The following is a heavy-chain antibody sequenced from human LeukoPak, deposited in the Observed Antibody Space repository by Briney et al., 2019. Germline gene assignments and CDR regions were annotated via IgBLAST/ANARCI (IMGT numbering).Heavy chain of an antibody. CDR2: MNPNSGNT. Sequence: ASVKVSCKASGYTFTSYDLNWVRQATGQGPEWIGWMNPNSGNTGYAQKFQGRVTLTRSTSISTAYMELRSLTSEDTAVYYCARDYGGNSGWFDPWGQGTPVTVSS. J-gene: IGHJ5*02. CDR1: GYTFTSYD. D-gene: IGHD2-21*01. V-gene: IGHV1-8*01. CDR3: ARDYGGNSGWFDP.